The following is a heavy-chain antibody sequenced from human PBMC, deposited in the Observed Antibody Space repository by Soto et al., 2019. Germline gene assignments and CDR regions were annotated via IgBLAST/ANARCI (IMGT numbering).Heavy chain of an antibody. J-gene: IGHJ3*02. Sequence: SETLSLTCAVYGGSFRGYYWSWIRQPPGKGLEWIGYIYYSGSTNYNPSLKSRVTISVDTSKNQFSLKLSSVTAADTAVYYCAKNYGNAFDIWGQGTMVTVS. D-gene: IGHD3-10*01. CDR2: IYYSGST. CDR1: GGSFRGYY. V-gene: IGHV4-59*01. CDR3: AKNYGNAFDI.